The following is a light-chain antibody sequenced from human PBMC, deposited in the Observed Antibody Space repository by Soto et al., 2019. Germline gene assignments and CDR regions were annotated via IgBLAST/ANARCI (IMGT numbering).Light chain of an antibody. Sequence: QSVLTQPPSASGTPGQRVTISCSGSPSNVGTNSVIWYQQLPGLAPKLLLYNNNHRPSGVPDRFSGSKSGTSDSLAISGLQVEEEADYYCAAWDDSLNGHAVFGGGTQLTVL. V-gene: IGLV1-44*01. J-gene: IGLJ7*01. CDR3: AAWDDSLNGHAV. CDR2: NNN. CDR1: PSNVGTNS.